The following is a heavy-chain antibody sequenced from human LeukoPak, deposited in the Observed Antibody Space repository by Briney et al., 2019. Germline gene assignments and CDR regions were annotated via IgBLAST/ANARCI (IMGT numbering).Heavy chain of an antibody. Sequence: PGGSLRLSCAASGFTFSSYEMNWVRQAPGKGLEWVSYISGSGSTIYYADSVKGRFTISRDNAKNSLYLQMNSLRAEDTAVYYCARGDSYVLDYWGQGTLVTVSS. V-gene: IGHV3-48*03. J-gene: IGHJ4*02. D-gene: IGHD3-16*01. CDR1: GFTFSSYE. CDR2: ISGSGSTI. CDR3: ARGDSYVLDY.